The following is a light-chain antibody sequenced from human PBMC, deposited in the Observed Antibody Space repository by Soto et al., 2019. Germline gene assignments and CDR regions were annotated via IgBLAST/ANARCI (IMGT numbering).Light chain of an antibody. V-gene: IGKV3-11*01. J-gene: IGKJ1*01. CDR3: PQRSNWPPSWT. Sequence: EIVLTQSPATLSLSPGERATLSCRASQSVSSYLAWYQQKPGQAPRLLIYDASNRATGIPARFSGSGSRTDFTLNISSLEPEDFAVYYCPQRSNWPPSWTFGQGTKVELK. CDR2: DAS. CDR1: QSVSSY.